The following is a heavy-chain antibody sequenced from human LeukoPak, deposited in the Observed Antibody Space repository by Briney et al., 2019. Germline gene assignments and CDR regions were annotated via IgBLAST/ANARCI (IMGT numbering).Heavy chain of an antibody. Sequence: GGSLRLSCAASGFTFNNNAMSWVRQAPGKGLEWASGISGSGGSAYYADSVKGRFTISRDISKDTLYLEMNSLRAEDTAVYYCAKVAGSGSYYNGFDSWGQGTLVTVSS. CDR1: GFTFNNNA. D-gene: IGHD3-10*01. V-gene: IGHV3-23*01. CDR3: AKVAGSGSYYNGFDS. CDR2: ISGSGGSA. J-gene: IGHJ4*02.